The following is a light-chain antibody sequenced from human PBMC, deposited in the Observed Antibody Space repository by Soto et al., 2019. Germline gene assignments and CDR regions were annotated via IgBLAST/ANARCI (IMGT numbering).Light chain of an antibody. CDR2: DTS. J-gene: IGKJ3*01. Sequence: EIVLTQSPATLSLSPGERATLSCRASQGVRNYLAWYQQKPGQSPRLLIYDTSNRATDVPARFSGSGSGTDFALTISSLEPEDFAVYFCQQRSNWPLTCGPGTKVDIK. CDR1: QGVRNY. V-gene: IGKV3-11*01. CDR3: QQRSNWPLT.